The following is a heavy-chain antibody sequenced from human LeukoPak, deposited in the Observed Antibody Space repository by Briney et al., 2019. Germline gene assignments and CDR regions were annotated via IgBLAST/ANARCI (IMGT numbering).Heavy chain of an antibody. D-gene: IGHD1-26*01. CDR2: ISSDTKNK. J-gene: IGHJ4*02. CDR3: ARVTRVGTIV. Sequence: PGGSLRLSCAASGYTFSSYAMHWVRKAPGKGLEWAAVISSDTKNKNYADSVKGRFSISRDNSNRMLYLQMSSLRAEDTAVYYCARVTRVGTIVWGQGTLVTVFS. V-gene: IGHV3-30*04. CDR1: GYTFSSYA.